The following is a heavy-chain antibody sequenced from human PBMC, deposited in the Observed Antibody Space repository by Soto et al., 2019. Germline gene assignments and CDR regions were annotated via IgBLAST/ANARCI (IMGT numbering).Heavy chain of an antibody. CDR1: GFTFSSYA. J-gene: IGHJ4*02. D-gene: IGHD6-13*01. CDR2: ISGSGGST. CDR3: AKENGYSSSWFEFDY. V-gene: IGHV3-23*01. Sequence: EVQLLESGGGLVQPGGYLRLSCGASGFTFSSYAMSWVRQAPGKGLEWVSAISGSGGSTYYADSVKGRFTISRDNSKNTLYLQMNSLRAEDTAVYYCAKENGYSSSWFEFDYWGQGTLVTVSS.